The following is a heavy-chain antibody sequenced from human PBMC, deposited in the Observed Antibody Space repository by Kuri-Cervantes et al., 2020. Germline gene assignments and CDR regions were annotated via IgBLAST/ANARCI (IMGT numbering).Heavy chain of an antibody. CDR1: GGSFSAYY. Sequence: SETLSLTCAVYGGSFSAYYWSWIRQPPGKGLEWIGEIDHSGSTNYNPSLKSRFTISVDTSKNQFSLKLTSVTAADTAVYYCARFAYYYYGMDVWGQGTAVTGSS. CDR3: ARFAYYYYGMDV. J-gene: IGHJ6*01. CDR2: IDHSGST. V-gene: IGHV4-34*01. D-gene: IGHD3-10*01.